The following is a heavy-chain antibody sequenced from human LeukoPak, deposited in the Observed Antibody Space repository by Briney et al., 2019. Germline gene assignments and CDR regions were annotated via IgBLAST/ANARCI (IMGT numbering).Heavy chain of an antibody. J-gene: IGHJ4*02. D-gene: IGHD3-10*01. Sequence: GASVKVSCKASGYTFTSYDFNWVRQAPGQGLEWMGWMNPSTGKTGYVQKFQGRVTMTRSTSLTTAYMELISLASEDTAVYYCARAIRHMVRGVNTQYYFDYWGQGTLVTVSS. CDR2: MNPSTGKT. CDR3: ARAIRHMVRGVNTQYYFDY. V-gene: IGHV1-8*01. CDR1: GYTFTSYD.